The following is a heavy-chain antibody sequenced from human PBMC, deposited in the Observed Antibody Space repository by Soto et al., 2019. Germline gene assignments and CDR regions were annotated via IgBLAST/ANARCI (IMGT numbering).Heavy chain of an antibody. CDR3: ARHGSY. J-gene: IGHJ4*02. CDR1: GVSISNTSYY. Sequence: QLQLQESGPGLVKPSETLSLTCSVSGVSISNTSYYWGWIRQPPGKGLEWVGTIYFSGSTFYNPSLKSRVTISIDTSKNQFSLRVSSVTAADTAVYYCARHGSYWGQGTLVTVSS. CDR2: IYFSGST. V-gene: IGHV4-39*01.